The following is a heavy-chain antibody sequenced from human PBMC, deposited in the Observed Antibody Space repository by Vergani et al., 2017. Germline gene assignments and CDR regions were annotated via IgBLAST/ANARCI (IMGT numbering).Heavy chain of an antibody. J-gene: IGHJ6*03. V-gene: IGHV3-30-3*01. D-gene: IGHD5-18*01. CDR3: ESAPDLDTAMVTPYYYYYMDV. CDR2: ISYDGSNK. CDR1: GFTFSSYA. Sequence: QVQLVESGGGVVQPGRSLRLSCAASGFTFSSYAMHWVRQAPGKGLEWVAVISYDGSNKYYADSVKGRFTISRDNSKNTLYLQMNSLRAEDTAVYYCESAPDLDTAMVTPYYYYYMDVWGKGTTVTVSS.